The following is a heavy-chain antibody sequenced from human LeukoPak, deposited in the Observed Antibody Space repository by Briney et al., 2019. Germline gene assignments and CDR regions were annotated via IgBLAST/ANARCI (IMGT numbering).Heavy chain of an antibody. D-gene: IGHD5-24*01. V-gene: IGHV4-59*01. J-gene: IGHJ4*02. CDR1: GASISNYY. Sequence: SETLSLTCSVSGASISNYYWNWIRQPPGKGLEWIGFIYFNENTNYNPSLKSRVTMSVDTSKNQFSLKLSSVTAADTAVYYCARGEEMATSHFDYWGQGILVTVSS. CDR3: ARGEEMATSHFDY. CDR2: IYFNENT.